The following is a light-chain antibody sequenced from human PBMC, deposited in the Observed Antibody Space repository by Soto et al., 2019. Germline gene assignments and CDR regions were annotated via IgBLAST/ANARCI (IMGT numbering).Light chain of an antibody. J-gene: IGKJ5*01. CDR2: DAS. CDR3: QQYNNWPYT. Sequence: DIQMTQSPSTLSASVGDRVTITCRASQTISGWLAWYQQKPGKAPKLLIYDASSLESGVPSRFSGSGSGTEYTLTISSLQPDDFAIYYCQQYNNWPYTFGQGTRLEIK. V-gene: IGKV1-5*01. CDR1: QTISGW.